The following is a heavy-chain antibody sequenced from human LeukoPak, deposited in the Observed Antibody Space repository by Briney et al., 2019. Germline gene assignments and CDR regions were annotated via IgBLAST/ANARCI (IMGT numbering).Heavy chain of an antibody. D-gene: IGHD1-26*01. J-gene: IGHJ4*02. CDR2: IIPIFGTA. V-gene: IGHV1-69*05. CDR1: GGTFSSYA. CDR3: ARGYAGATELDY. Sequence: ASVKVSCKASGGTFSSYAISWLRQAPAQGLEWMGRIIPIFGTANYAQKFQGRVTITTDESTSTAYMELSSLRSEDTAVYYCARGYAGATELDYWGQGTLVTVSS.